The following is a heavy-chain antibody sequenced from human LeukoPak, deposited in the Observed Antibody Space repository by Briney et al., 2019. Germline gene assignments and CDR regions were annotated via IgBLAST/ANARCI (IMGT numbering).Heavy chain of an antibody. CDR2: INPNSGGT. V-gene: IGHV1-2*02. J-gene: IGHJ4*02. D-gene: IGHD1-26*01. Sequence: EASVNVSCKASGYTFTGYYMHWVRQAPGQGLEWMGWINPNSGGTNYAQKLQGRVTMTTDTSTSTAYMELRSLRSDDTAVYYCARSSGSYWGEHFDYWGQGTLVTVSS. CDR3: ARSSGSYWGEHFDY. CDR1: GYTFTGYY.